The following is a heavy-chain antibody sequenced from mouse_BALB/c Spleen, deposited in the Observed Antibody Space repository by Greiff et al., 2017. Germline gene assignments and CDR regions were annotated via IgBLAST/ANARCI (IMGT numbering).Heavy chain of an antibody. CDR1: GFTFSSYT. V-gene: IGHV5-6-4*01. Sequence: EVQVVESGGGLVKPGGSLKLSCAASGFTFSSYTMSWVRQTPEKRLEWVATISSGGSYTYYPDSVKGRFTISRDNAKNTLYLQMSSLKSEDTAMYYCTSDLLDWGQGTTLTVSS. J-gene: IGHJ2*01. CDR3: TSDLLD. D-gene: IGHD2-10*01. CDR2: ISSGGSYT.